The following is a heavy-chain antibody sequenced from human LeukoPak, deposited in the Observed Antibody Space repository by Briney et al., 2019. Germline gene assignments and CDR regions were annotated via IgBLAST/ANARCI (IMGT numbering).Heavy chain of an antibody. J-gene: IGHJ5*02. CDR2: IIPIFGTA. CDR1: GGTFSSYA. V-gene: IGHV1-69*05. CDR3: AREHYSNYGHWFDP. D-gene: IGHD4-11*01. Sequence: SVKVSCKASGGTFSSYAISWVRQAPGQGLEWMGRIIPIFGTANYAQTFQGRVTITTNESKSTAYMELTSQRPQDPAVYYCAREHYSNYGHWFDPWGQGTLVTVSS.